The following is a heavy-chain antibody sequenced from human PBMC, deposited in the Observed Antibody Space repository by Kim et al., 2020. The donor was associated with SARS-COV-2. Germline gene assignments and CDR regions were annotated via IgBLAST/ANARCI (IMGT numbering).Heavy chain of an antibody. CDR1: GYTFTSYY. Sequence: ASVKVSCKASGYTFTSYYMHWVRQAPGQGLEWMGIINPSGGSTSYAQKFQGRVTMTRDTSTSTVYMELSSLRSEDTAVYYCARAWGLERRTNYYYYYGMDVWGQGTTVTVSS. CDR2: INPSGGST. V-gene: IGHV1-46*01. CDR3: ARAWGLERRTNYYYYYGMDV. D-gene: IGHD1-1*01. J-gene: IGHJ6*02.